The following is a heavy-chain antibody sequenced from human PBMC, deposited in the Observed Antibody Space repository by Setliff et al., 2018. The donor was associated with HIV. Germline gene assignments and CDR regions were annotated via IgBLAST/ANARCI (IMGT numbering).Heavy chain of an antibody. V-gene: IGHV4-39*01. J-gene: IGHJ4*02. CDR3: ARLGDSGYDFRGYFDY. CDR2: VYYSGGT. Sequence: PSETLSLTCTVSGGSVSDTSYYWGWIRQPPGKGREGLANVYYSGGTYYDPSLNSRVTISVDTSRNQFSLKLTSVTAADTALYFCARLGDSGYDFRGYFDYWGQGKLVTVSS. CDR1: GGSVSDTSYY. D-gene: IGHD5-12*01.